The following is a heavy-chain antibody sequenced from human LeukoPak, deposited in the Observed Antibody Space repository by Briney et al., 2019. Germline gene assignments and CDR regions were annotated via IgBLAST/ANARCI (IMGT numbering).Heavy chain of an antibody. CDR1: GFTFGDYA. CDR3: TRYYDFWSGYFGAPSAPFDY. CDR2: IRGKVYGGTT. V-gene: IGHV3-49*03. D-gene: IGHD3-3*01. Sequence: GGSLRLSCTASGFTFGDYAMTWFRQAPGKGLEWVGFIRGKVYGGTTEYAASVKGRFTISRDDSKSIAYLQMNSLKTEDTAVYYCTRYYDFWSGYFGAPSAPFDYWGQGTLVTVSS. J-gene: IGHJ4*02.